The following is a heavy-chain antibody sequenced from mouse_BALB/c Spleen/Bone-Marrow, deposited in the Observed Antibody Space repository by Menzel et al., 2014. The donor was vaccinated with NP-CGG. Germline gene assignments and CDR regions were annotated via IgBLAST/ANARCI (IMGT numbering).Heavy chain of an antibody. J-gene: IGHJ4*01. D-gene: IGHD2-14*01. CDR3: TREVRRYAMDY. V-gene: IGHV1S22*01. Sequence: LQQPGSELVRPGASVKLSCKASGYTFTSYWMHWVKQRPGQGLEWIGNIYPGSGSTNYDEKFKSKATLTVDTSSSTAYMRLSSLTSEDSAVYYCTREVRRYAMDYWGQGTSVTVSS. CDR1: GYTFTSYW. CDR2: IYPGSGST.